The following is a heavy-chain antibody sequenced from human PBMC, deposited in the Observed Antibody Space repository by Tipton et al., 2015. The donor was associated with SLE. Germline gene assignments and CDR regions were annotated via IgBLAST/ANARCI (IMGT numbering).Heavy chain of an antibody. CDR2: IYYSGSS. CDR1: GGSISSGSYY. Sequence: TLSLTCTVSGGSISSGSYYWSWIRQPPGKGLEWIGYIYYSGSSNYNPSLKSRVTISVDTSKNQFSLKLSSVTAADTAVYYCARSRIVGASGGGADAFDIWGQGTMVTVSS. V-gene: IGHV4-61*01. D-gene: IGHD1-26*01. CDR3: ARSRIVGASGGGADAFDI. J-gene: IGHJ3*02.